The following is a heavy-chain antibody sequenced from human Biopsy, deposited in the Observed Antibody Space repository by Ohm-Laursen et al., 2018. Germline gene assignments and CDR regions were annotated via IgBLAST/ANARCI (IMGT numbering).Heavy chain of an antibody. V-gene: IGHV1-46*01. J-gene: IGHJ4*02. CDR3: ARNTGWYGDLYYFDY. CDR2: INPSGSTT. D-gene: IGHD6-19*01. CDR1: GYSFTSYY. Sequence: EASVKVSCKASGYSFTSYYMHWVRQAPGRGLEWMGMINPSGSTTSYPQIFQGRVTMTRDTSKSTVYMELSSLRSADTAVYFCARNTGWYGDLYYFDYWGQGTLVTVSS.